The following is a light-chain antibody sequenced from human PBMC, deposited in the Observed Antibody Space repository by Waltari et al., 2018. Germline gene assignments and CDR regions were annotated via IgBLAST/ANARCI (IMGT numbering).Light chain of an antibody. CDR1: QSVSRT. V-gene: IGKV3-20*01. Sequence: EIVLTQSPGTLSLSPGDRATLSCRARQSVSRTLAWYQQKPGQAPRLLLYGASTRATGIPDRFSGGGSGTDFSLTISRLEPEDFAVYYCQHYVRLPATFGQGTKVEIK. CDR2: GAS. CDR3: QHYVRLPAT. J-gene: IGKJ1*01.